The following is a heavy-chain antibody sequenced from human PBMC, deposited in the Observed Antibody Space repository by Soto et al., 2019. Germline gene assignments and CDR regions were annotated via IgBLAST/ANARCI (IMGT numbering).Heavy chain of an antibody. CDR3: TSSGGVLRYFDWLLSHYYFDY. D-gene: IGHD3-9*01. Sequence: GGSLRLSCTASGFTFGDYAMSWFRQAPGKGLEWVGFIRSKAYGGTTEYAASVKGRFTISRDDSKSIAYLQMNSLKTEDTAVYYCTSSGGVLRYFDWLLSHYYFDYWGQGTLVTVSS. V-gene: IGHV3-49*03. CDR2: IRSKAYGGTT. J-gene: IGHJ4*02. CDR1: GFTFGDYA.